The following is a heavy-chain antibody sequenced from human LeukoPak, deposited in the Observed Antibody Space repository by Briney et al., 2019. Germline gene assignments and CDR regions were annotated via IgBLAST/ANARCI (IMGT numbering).Heavy chain of an antibody. D-gene: IGHD6-19*01. CDR3: ARWVKYSSGWYGLDY. CDR1: GYTFTSYY. CDR2: INPSGGST. V-gene: IGHV1-46*01. Sequence: GASVKVSFKASGYTFTSYYMHWVRQAPGQGLEWMGIINPSGGSTGYAQKFQGRVTMTRDTSTSTVYMELSSLRSEDTAVYYCARWVKYSSGWYGLDYWGQGTLVTVSS. J-gene: IGHJ4*02.